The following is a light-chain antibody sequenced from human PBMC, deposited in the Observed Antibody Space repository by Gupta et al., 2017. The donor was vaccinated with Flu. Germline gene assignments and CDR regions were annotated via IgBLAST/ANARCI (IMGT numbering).Light chain of an antibody. CDR3: QQDKSYPLT. CDR2: KAS. CDR1: QSFSTW. J-gene: IGKJ4*01. Sequence: DIQMTQSPSTLSASVGDRVTITCRASQSFSTWLAWYQQKPGKAPRLLIYKASNLESGVPSRFSDSGSGTEFTLTISSLQPDDFATYYCQQDKSYPLTFGGGTKVEIK. V-gene: IGKV1-5*03.